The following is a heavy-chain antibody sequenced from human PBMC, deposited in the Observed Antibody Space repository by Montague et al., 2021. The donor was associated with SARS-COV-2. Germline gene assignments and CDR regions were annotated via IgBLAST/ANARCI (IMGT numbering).Heavy chain of an antibody. V-gene: IGHV4-39*01. D-gene: IGHD1-1*01. CDR3: ARLESARRVDDSFDP. Sequence: SETLSLTCTVSGGSISSSGYYWGWIRQPPGKGLEWIGNIYYSGTTYYNPSLKSRITMSVDTSKNQFSLKLISVTAADTAVYYCARLESARRVDDSFDPWGQGTMVTVSS. J-gene: IGHJ5*02. CDR2: IYYSGTT. CDR1: GGSISSSGYY.